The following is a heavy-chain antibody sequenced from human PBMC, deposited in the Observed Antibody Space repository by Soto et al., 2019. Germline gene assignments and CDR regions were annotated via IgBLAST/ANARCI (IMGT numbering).Heavy chain of an antibody. Sequence: SVKVSCKASGGTFSSYAISWVRQAPGQGLEWMGGIIPIFGTANYAQKFQGRVTITADESTSTAYMELSSLRSEDTAVYYCASNRGSKLGLISGVNAFDIWGQGTMVTVSS. J-gene: IGHJ3*02. CDR3: ASNRGSKLGLISGVNAFDI. D-gene: IGHD1-26*01. CDR2: IIPIFGTA. CDR1: GGTFSSYA. V-gene: IGHV1-69*13.